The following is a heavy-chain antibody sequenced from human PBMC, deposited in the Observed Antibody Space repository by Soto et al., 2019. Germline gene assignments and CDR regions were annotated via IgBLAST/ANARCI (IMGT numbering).Heavy chain of an antibody. CDR3: AGEHRDYSSRSRYHCFHP. J-gene: IGHJ5*02. Sequence: PSGTLSLTGTVSGGSISSYYWSWIRQSPGKGLEWIGYIYNGGGTNYNPSLKSRVTFSVDASKKQFSMNTTSVHAAGTAVYFSAGEHRDYSSRSRYHCFHPWGRGTLVTVSS. D-gene: IGHD3-16*01. V-gene: IGHV4-59*01. CDR1: GGSISSYY. CDR2: IYNGGGT.